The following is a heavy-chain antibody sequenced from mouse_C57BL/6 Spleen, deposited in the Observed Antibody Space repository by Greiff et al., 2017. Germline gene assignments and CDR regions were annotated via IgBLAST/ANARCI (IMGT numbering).Heavy chain of an antibody. CDR1: GFSFNTYA. CDR3: VRQKGLWDGYSLAMDY. CDR2: IRSKSNNYAT. J-gene: IGHJ4*01. V-gene: IGHV10-1*01. Sequence: EVKLMESGGGLVQPKGSLKLSCAASGFSFNTYAMNWVRQAPGKGLEWVARIRSKSNNYATYYADSVKDRFTISRDDSESMLYLQMNNLKTEDTAMYYCVRQKGLWDGYSLAMDYWGQGTSVTVSS. D-gene: IGHD2-3*01.